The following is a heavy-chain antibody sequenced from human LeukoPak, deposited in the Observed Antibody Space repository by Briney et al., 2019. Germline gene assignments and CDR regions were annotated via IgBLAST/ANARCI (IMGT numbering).Heavy chain of an antibody. J-gene: IGHJ4*02. V-gene: IGHV3-21*01. Sequence: PGGSLRLSCAASGFTFGSYSMNWVRQAPGKGLEWVSSISSSSSYIYYADSVKGRFTISRDNAKNSLYLQMNSLRAEDTAVYYCAGDQRRYFDYWGQGTLVTVSS. CDR3: AGDQRRYFDY. D-gene: IGHD1-1*01. CDR1: GFTFGSYS. CDR2: ISSSSSYI.